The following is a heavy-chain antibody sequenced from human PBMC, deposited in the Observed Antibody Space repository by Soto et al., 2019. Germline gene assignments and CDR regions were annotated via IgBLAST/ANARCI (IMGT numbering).Heavy chain of an antibody. Sequence: PSETLSLTCSISGDSMNHNYWTWIRQTPGKGLQWIGQINHSGSANYNPSLKSRVTISVHTSNSQFSLELSSVTAADTAVYYCARGLITVSQYSGGWYYFDSWGQGTQVTVSS. V-gene: IGHV4-34*01. CDR1: GDSMNHNY. CDR2: INHSGSA. D-gene: IGHD3-22*01. CDR3: ARGLITVSQYSGGWYYFDS. J-gene: IGHJ4*02.